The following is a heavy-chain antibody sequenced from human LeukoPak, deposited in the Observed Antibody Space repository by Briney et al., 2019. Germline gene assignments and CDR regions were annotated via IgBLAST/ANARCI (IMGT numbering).Heavy chain of an antibody. CDR3: ARANRNQLRFLEWPCDAFDI. CDR1: GGSFSGYY. V-gene: IGHV4-34*01. Sequence: SETLSLTCAVYGGSFSGYYWTWIRQPPGKGLEWIGEINHSGSTNYNPSLKSRVTISVDTSKNQFSLKLSSVTAADTAVYYCARANRNQLRFLEWPCDAFDIWGQGTMVTVSS. J-gene: IGHJ3*02. CDR2: INHSGST. D-gene: IGHD3-3*01.